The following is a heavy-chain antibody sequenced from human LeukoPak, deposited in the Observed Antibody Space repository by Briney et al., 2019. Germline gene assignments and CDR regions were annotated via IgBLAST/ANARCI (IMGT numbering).Heavy chain of an antibody. Sequence: ASVKVSCKVSGYTLTELSMHWVQQAPGKGLEWMGGFDPEDGETIYAQKFQGRVTMTEDTSTDTAYMEPSSLRSEDTAVYYCATGKKKSGSYPYDYWGQGTLVTVSS. D-gene: IGHD1-26*01. CDR1: GYTLTELS. CDR2: FDPEDGET. J-gene: IGHJ4*02. CDR3: ATGKKKSGSYPYDY. V-gene: IGHV1-24*01.